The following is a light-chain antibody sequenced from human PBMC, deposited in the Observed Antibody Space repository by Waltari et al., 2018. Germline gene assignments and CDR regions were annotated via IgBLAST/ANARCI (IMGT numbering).Light chain of an antibody. CDR1: SSDIGGYDH. CDR3: TSYTSAGPLYV. J-gene: IGLJ1*01. V-gene: IGLV2-14*03. Sequence: QSALTQPASLSGSLGQSITISCSGTSSDIGGYDHVSWYQQHPGKAPKLMIYDVTGRPSGVSARSSGSKSGNTASLAISGLQAEDEADYYCTSYTSAGPLYVFGTGTKVFVL. CDR2: DVT.